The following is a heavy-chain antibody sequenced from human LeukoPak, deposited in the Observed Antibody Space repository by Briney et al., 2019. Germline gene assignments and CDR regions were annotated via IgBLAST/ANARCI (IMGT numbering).Heavy chain of an antibody. CDR2: IKNDGSER. CDR3: ATDRGWRTSGYYLYYFEY. CDR1: GFVFRNYF. Sequence: GGSLRLSCAASGFVFRNYFMSWVRQAPGKGLEWVASIKNDGSERYYVDSVRGRYTISRDNTKSSLFLQMSSLRAEDTAVYYCATDRGWRTSGYYLYYFEYWGQGTLVTFSS. D-gene: IGHD3-3*01. J-gene: IGHJ4*02. V-gene: IGHV3-7*01.